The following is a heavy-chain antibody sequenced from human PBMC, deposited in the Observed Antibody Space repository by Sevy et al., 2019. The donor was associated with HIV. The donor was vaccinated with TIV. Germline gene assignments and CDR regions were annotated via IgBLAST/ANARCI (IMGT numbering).Heavy chain of an antibody. Sequence: GGSLRLSCVTSGFTFRTSGMHWVRQSPGKGLEWVAVISYDEAHKNYADSVKGRFSISKDNSKNTLYLHMSSLRTEDMAVYYCAKDYSAGITMVRGAYRARGDYFDYWGQGTQVTVSS. CDR3: AKDYSAGITMVRGAYRARGDYFDY. V-gene: IGHV3-30*18. D-gene: IGHD3-10*01. J-gene: IGHJ4*02. CDR2: ISYDEAHK. CDR1: GFTFRTSG.